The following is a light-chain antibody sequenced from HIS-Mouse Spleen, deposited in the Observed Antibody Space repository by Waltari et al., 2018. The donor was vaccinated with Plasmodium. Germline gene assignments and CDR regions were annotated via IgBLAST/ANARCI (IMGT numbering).Light chain of an antibody. CDR3: YSTDSSGNHRV. Sequence: SYELTQPPSVSVSPGQTARITCSGDALPKKYAYWYQQKSGQAPLLVIYEDSKRPAGIPERVSGSSSGTMATLTSSGAQGEDEADYYCYSTDSSGNHRVFGGGTKLTVL. V-gene: IGLV3-10*01. J-gene: IGLJ3*02. CDR2: EDS. CDR1: ALPKKY.